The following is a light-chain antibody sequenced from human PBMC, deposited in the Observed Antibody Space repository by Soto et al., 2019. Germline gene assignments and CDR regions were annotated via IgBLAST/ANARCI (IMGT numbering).Light chain of an antibody. J-gene: IGKJ5*01. CDR2: LGS. CDR3: MQALQSLT. V-gene: IGKV2-28*01. CDR1: QSLLYNDTYNY. Sequence: DIVVTQSPLTLPVTPGEPASISCRSSQSLLYNDTYNYLDWYLQKPGQSPQLLIYLGSHRASGVPDRFSGSGPGTDFTLKISRVEAEDFGTYYCMQALQSLTFGQGTRLEIK.